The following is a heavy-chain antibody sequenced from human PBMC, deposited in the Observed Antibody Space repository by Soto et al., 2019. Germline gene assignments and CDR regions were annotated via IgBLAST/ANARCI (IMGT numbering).Heavy chain of an antibody. CDR2: IIPIFGTA. Sequence: QVQLLQSGAEVKKPGSSVKVSCKASGGTFSSYAISWVRQAPGQGLEWMGGIIPIFGTANYAQKFQGRVTITADESTSTAYMELSSLRSEDTAVYYCARLGWHGYKSSYYFDYWGQGTLVTVSS. CDR3: ARLGWHGYKSSYYFDY. CDR1: GGTFSSYA. J-gene: IGHJ4*02. V-gene: IGHV1-69*01. D-gene: IGHD5-12*01.